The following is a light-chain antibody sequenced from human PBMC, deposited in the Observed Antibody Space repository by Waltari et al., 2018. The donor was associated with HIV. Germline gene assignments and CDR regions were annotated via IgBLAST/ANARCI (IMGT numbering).Light chain of an antibody. J-gene: IGKJ5*01. V-gene: IGKV1-16*01. CDR1: QDIDIY. CDR3: HQYHSYPIT. Sequence: DIQLTQSPPSLSASPGDSVTITCLASQDIDIYLGWFQQKAGQAPRPLISGTSTLRPGVPSRFRGSSSAADFTLNISRLEPDDFGTYFCHQYHSYPITFGRGTRLDIK. CDR2: GTS.